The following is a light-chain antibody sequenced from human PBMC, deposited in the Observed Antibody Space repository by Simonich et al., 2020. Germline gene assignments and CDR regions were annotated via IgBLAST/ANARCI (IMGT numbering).Light chain of an antibody. J-gene: IGKJ1*01. CDR3: QQYYSTPLT. CDR2: WSS. V-gene: IGKV4-1*01. CDR1: QSVLYSSNNKNY. Sequence: DIVMTQSPDSLAVSLGERATINCKSSQSVLYSSNNKNYLAWYQQKPGQPPKLIMYWSSTRESGVPDRFSGSGSGTDFTLTISSLQAEDVAVYYCQQYYSTPLTFGQGTKVEIK.